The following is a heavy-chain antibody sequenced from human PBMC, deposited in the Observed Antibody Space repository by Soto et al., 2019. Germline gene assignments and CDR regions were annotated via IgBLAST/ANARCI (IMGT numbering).Heavy chain of an antibody. CDR3: ARDGAADGSGSYTVDP. Sequence: QVQLVESGGGVVQPGRSLRLSCAASGFTFSSYGMHWVHQAPGKGLEWVAVIWYDGSNKYYADSVKGRFTISRDNXKXXLYLQMTSLRAEDTAVYYCARDGAADGSGSYTVDPWGQGTLVTVSS. V-gene: IGHV3-33*01. CDR2: IWYDGSNK. CDR1: GFTFSSYG. J-gene: IGHJ5*02. D-gene: IGHD3-10*01.